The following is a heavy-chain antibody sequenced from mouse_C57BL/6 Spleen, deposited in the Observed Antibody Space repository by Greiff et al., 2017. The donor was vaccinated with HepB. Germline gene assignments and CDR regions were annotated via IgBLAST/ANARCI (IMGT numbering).Heavy chain of an antibody. CDR3: ARLGGSSYGY. D-gene: IGHD1-1*01. CDR2: IDPSDSYT. J-gene: IGHJ3*01. CDR1: GYTFTSYW. Sequence: QVHVKQPGAELVMPGASVKLSCKASGYTFTSYWMHWVKQRPGQGLEWIGEIDPSDSYTNYNQKFKGKSTLTVDKSSSTAYMQLSSLTSEDSAVYYCARLGGSSYGYWGQGTLVTVSA. V-gene: IGHV1-69*01.